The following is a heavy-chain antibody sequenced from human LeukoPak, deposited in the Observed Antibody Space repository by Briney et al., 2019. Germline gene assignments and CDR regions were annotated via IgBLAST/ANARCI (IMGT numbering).Heavy chain of an antibody. J-gene: IGHJ4*02. V-gene: IGHV3-9*03. CDR2: ISWNRGGI. D-gene: IGHD3-3*01. Sequence: GRSLRLSCAASGFTFDVYAMHWVRQAPGKGLEWVSGISWNRGGIGYADSVKGRFTISRDNAKNSLYLQMNSLRAEDMALYYCAKVSITRYDFWSGAYFDYWGQGTLVTVSS. CDR3: AKVSITRYDFWSGAYFDY. CDR1: GFTFDVYA.